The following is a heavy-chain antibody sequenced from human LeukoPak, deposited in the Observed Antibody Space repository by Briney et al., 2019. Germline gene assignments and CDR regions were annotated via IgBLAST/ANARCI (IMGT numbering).Heavy chain of an antibody. CDR2: ISAYNGNT. J-gene: IGHJ6*03. D-gene: IGHD5-18*01. CDR1: RSTFTGYY. V-gene: IGHV1-18*04. CDR3: ARGHSYGPIYYYYYYMDV. Sequence: ASVKVSCKASRSTFTGYYMHWVRQAPGQGLEWMGWISAYNGNTNYAQKLQGRVTMTTDTSTSTAYMELRSLRSDDTAVYYCARGHSYGPIYYYYYYMDVWGKGTTVTISS.